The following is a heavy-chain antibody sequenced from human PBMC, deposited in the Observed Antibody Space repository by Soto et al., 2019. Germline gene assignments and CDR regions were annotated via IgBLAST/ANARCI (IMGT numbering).Heavy chain of an antibody. Sequence: EVQLVESGGGLVQPVGSLRLSCAASGFTFSDHYMDWVRQAPGKGLEWVGRTRNKANSYTTEYAASVKGRFTISRDDSKNSLYLQMNSLKTEDTAVYYCARESRGGYFFDYWGQGTLVTVSS. J-gene: IGHJ4*02. CDR2: TRNKANSYTT. CDR1: GFTFSDHY. V-gene: IGHV3-72*01. CDR3: ARESRGGYFFDY. D-gene: IGHD5-12*01.